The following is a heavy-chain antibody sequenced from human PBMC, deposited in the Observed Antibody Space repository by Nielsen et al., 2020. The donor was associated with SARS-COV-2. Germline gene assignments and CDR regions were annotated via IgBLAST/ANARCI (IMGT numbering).Heavy chain of an antibody. V-gene: IGHV3-23*01. D-gene: IGHD3-22*01. Sequence: GESLKISCAASGFTFSSYAMSWVRQAPGKGLEWVSAISGSGGSTYYADSVKGRFTISRDNAKNSLYLQMNSLRAEDTALYYCAKLRVYDSSPGDYWGQGTLVTVSS. CDR2: ISGSGGST. CDR3: AKLRVYDSSPGDY. CDR1: GFTFSSYA. J-gene: IGHJ4*02.